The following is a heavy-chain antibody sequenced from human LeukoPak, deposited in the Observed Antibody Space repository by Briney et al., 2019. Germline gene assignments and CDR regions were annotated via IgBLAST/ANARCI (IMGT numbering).Heavy chain of an antibody. Sequence: GASVKVSCKASGYTFSGYYMHWVRQAPGQGLEWMGWINPNTGGTNYAQKFQGRVTMTRDTSISTTYMELSRLRSDDTVVYYCASQPYYFDSSGYYDYWGQGTLVTVSS. CDR1: GYTFSGYY. V-gene: IGHV1-2*02. CDR2: INPNTGGT. J-gene: IGHJ4*02. D-gene: IGHD3-22*01. CDR3: ASQPYYFDSSGYYDY.